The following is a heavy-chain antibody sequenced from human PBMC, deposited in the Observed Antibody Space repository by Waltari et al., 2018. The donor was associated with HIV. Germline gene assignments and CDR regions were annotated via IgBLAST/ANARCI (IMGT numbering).Heavy chain of an antibody. V-gene: IGHV1-8*01. CDR2: INPNSGNT. J-gene: IGHJ1*01. CDR1: GYTFSSHD. D-gene: IGHD6-19*01. CDR3: ARGIEVAGTEFQH. Sequence: QVQLVQSGAEVKKPGASVKVSCKASGYTFSSHDINWVRQATGQGLEWMGWINPNSGNTGYAKNFQGRVSMTRNTSISTSYMEMSSLRFEDTSVYYCARGIEVAGTEFQHWGQGTLVTVSS.